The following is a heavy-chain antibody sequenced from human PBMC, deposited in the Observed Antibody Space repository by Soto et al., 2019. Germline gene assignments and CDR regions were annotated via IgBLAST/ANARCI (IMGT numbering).Heavy chain of an antibody. J-gene: IGHJ6*02. CDR2: INGGTGQT. Sequence: ASVKGSFKASGYTFSTHARHWVRQAPGQSLEWMGWINGGTGQTKHSHRFQDRVSITRDTSASTAYMELSSLRSEDTAVYYCARGKGMEENYYYYGLDIWGQGTTVTVSS. V-gene: IGHV1-3*01. D-gene: IGHD1-1*01. CDR3: ARGKGMEENYYYYGLDI. CDR1: GYTFSTHA.